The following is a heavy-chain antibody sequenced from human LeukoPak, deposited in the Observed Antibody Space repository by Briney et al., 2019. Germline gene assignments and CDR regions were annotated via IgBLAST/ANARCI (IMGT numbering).Heavy chain of an antibody. CDR1: GFTLKIYP. CDR2: ISHDGSDK. V-gene: IGHV3-30*04. J-gene: IGHJ3*02. Sequence: GGSLRLSCAASGFTLKIYPMHWVRQAPGKGLEWLSVISHDGSDKNNADSVKGRFIISMDNSKYTIYLQLNSLRSEDTAMYYCAREGVQTTVDAFDIWGLGTMVIVSS. D-gene: IGHD4-17*01. CDR3: AREGVQTTVDAFDI.